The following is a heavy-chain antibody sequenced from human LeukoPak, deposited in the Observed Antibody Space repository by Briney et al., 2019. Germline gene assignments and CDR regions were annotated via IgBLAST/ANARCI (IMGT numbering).Heavy chain of an antibody. J-gene: IGHJ4*02. CDR3: ARDLHHTSLAVAGTQNDY. Sequence: GRSLRLSCAASGFTFSSYGMHWVRQAPGKGLEWVSYISSSSSTIYYADSVKGRFTISRDNAKNSLYLQMNSLRAEDTAVYYCARDLHHTSLAVAGTQNDYWGQGTLVTVSS. CDR1: GFTFSSYG. D-gene: IGHD6-19*01. V-gene: IGHV3-48*04. CDR2: ISSSSSTI.